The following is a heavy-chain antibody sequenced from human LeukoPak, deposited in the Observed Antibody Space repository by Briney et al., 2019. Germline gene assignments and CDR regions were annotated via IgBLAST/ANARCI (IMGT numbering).Heavy chain of an antibody. D-gene: IGHD1-1*01. J-gene: IGHJ3*02. Sequence: SETLSLTCTVSGGSISSGGYYWSWIRQPPGKGLEWIGYIYHSGSTYYNLSLKSRVTISVDRSKNQFSLKLSSVTAADTAVYYCARVTVPSAFDIWGQGTMVTVSS. CDR2: IYHSGST. V-gene: IGHV4-30-2*01. CDR3: ARVTVPSAFDI. CDR1: GGSISSGGYY.